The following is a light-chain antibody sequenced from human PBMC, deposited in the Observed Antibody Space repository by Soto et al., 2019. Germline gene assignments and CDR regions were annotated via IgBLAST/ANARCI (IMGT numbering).Light chain of an antibody. V-gene: IGKV4-1*01. J-gene: IGKJ4*01. CDR2: WAS. CDR1: QSLLYNSNNKTY. Sequence: IVMTQSPDSLAVSLGERATINCKSSQSLLYNSNNKTYLAWYQQRPGQSPKLLISWASNRESGVPDRFRGSGSGAAFTLIITSLQTEDVAVYYCQQFWTTSVSFGGGTKVEI. CDR3: QQFWTTSVS.